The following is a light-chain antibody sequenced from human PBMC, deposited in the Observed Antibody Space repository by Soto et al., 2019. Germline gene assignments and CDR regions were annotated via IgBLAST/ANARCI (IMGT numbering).Light chain of an antibody. J-gene: IGKJ1*01. CDR1: QFVTSKY. V-gene: IGKV3-20*01. CDR2: DAS. CDR3: QQYGSSVWT. Sequence: EIVLTQSPGTLSLSPGERAILSCRASQFVTSKYLAWYQQKPGQAPRLLIYDASSRATGIPDRFSGSGSGTDFSLTISRLEPEDFAVDYCQQYGSSVWTFGQGTKVEIK.